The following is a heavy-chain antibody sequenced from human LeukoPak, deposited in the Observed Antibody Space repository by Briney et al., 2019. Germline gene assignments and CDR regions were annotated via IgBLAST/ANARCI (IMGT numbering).Heavy chain of an antibody. J-gene: IGHJ6*03. V-gene: IGHV3-23*01. CDR1: GFTFSSYA. CDR2: ISGSGGST. Sequence: GGSLRLSCAVSGFTFSSYAMSWVRQAPGKGLEWVSAISGSGGSTYYADSVKGGFTISRDNSKNTLYLQMNSLRAEDTAVYYCAKSSTFYYYYSMHVWGKGTTVTVSS. CDR3: AKSSTFYYYYSMHV.